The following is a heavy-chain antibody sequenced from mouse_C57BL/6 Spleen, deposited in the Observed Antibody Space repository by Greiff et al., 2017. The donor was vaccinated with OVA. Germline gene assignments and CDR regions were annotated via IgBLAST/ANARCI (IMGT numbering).Heavy chain of an antibody. V-gene: IGHV1-26*01. J-gene: IGHJ1*03. CDR2: INPNNGGT. CDR1: GYTFTDYY. CDR3: ASLGPRHFDV. Sequence: EVQLQQSGPELVKPGASVKISCKASGYTFTDYYMNWVKQSHGKSLEWIGDINPNNGGTSYNQKFKGKATLTVDKSSSTAYMELRSLTSEDSAVYYCASLGPRHFDVWGTGTTVTVSS.